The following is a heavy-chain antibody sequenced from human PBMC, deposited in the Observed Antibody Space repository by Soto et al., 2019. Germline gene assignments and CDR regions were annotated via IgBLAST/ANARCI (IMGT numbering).Heavy chain of an antibody. CDR2: IKSKTDGGTT. D-gene: IGHD1-7*01. CDR3: TTYNWNYDPPDY. V-gene: IGHV3-15*01. J-gene: IGHJ4*02. Sequence: PGGSLRLSCAASGFTFSNAWMSWVRQAPGKGLEWVGRIKSKTDGGTTDYAAPVKGRFTISRDDSKNTLYLQMNSLKTEDTAVYYCTTYNWNYDPPDYWGQGTLVTVSS. CDR1: GFTFSNAW.